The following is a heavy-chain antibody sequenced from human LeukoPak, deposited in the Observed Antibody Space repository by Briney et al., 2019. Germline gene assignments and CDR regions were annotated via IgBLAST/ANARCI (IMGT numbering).Heavy chain of an antibody. Sequence: PSETLSLTCDVFGGSFTDYFWTWIRQSPGKGLEWIGEINDYSGNTNYNPSLNSRVSISLEKSKNQFSLELRSVTAADTAVYYCARPGGRLARSPFDYWGQGTLVTVSS. V-gene: IGHV4-34*01. D-gene: IGHD6-19*01. J-gene: IGHJ4*02. CDR1: GGSFTDYF. CDR3: ARPGGRLARSPFDY. CDR2: INDYSGNT.